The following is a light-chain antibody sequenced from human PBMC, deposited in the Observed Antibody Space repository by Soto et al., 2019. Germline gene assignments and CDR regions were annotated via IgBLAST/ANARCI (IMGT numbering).Light chain of an antibody. V-gene: IGKV1-39*01. CDR2: AAS. CDR1: QSISSY. CDR3: QQSYSTPYT. Sequence: DIKMTPSPSSLSASVGDRVTITCRASQSISSYLNWYQQKPGKAPKLLIYAASSLQSGVPSRFSGSGSGTDFTLTISSLQPEDFATYYCQQSYSTPYTFGQGTKLEIK. J-gene: IGKJ2*01.